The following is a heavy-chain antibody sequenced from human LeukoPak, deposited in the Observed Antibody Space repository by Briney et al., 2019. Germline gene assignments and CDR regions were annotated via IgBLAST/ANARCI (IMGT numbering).Heavy chain of an antibody. CDR1: GFTFSIYA. CDR2: FSGSGGST. D-gene: IGHD2-21*02. J-gene: IGHJ4*02. Sequence: GGSLRLSCAASGFTFSIYAMSWVRQAPWKGLEWVSAFSGSGGSTYYADSVKGRFTISRDNSKNTLYLQMNSLRAEDTAVYYCARGGYCGGDCYFYYWGQGTLVTVSS. V-gene: IGHV3-23*01. CDR3: ARGGYCGGDCYFYY.